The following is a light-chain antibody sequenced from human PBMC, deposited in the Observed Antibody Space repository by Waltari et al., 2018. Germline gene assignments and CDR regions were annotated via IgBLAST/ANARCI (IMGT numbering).Light chain of an antibody. CDR1: SSGVGTYNL. Sequence: QSALTQPASVSGSPGQSIIISCTETSSGVGTYNLVSWYQQHPGKAPKDIIYEGNKRHSEGSNRFSGSKSGNTASLTISVLQAEDEADYYCSSYTGTTTPRVFGGGTKLTVL. V-gene: IGLV2-23*01. CDR2: EGN. J-gene: IGLJ3*02. CDR3: SSYTGTTTPRV.